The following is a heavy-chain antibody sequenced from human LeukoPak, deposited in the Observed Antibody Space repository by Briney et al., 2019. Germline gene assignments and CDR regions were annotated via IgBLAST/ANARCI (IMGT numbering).Heavy chain of an antibody. Sequence: ASVKVSCKASGYTFTSYGISWVRQAPGQGLEWMGWISAYNGNTNYAQKLQGRVTMTTDTSTSTAYMELRSLRSEDTAVYYCARASYDFWSGPLYYYYMDVWGKGTTVTVSS. CDR3: ARASYDFWSGPLYYYYMDV. CDR1: GYTFTSYG. J-gene: IGHJ6*03. CDR2: ISAYNGNT. D-gene: IGHD3-3*01. V-gene: IGHV1-18*01.